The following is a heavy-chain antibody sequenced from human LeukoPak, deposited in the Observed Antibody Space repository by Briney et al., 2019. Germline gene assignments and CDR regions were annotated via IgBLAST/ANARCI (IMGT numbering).Heavy chain of an antibody. Sequence: PSETLSLTCTVSGGSISSYYWSWIRQPPGKGLEWIGYIYYSGSTNYNPSLMSRVTISVDTSKNQFSLKLSSVTAADTAVYYCARVSGQWLPNHFDYWGQGTLVTVSS. CDR2: IYYSGST. D-gene: IGHD5-12*01. V-gene: IGHV4-59*08. CDR3: ARVSGQWLPNHFDY. CDR1: GGSISSYY. J-gene: IGHJ4*02.